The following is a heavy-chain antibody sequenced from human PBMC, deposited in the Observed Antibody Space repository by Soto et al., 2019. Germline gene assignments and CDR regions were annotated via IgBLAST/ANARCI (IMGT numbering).Heavy chain of an antibody. CDR2: IKFDGSEK. V-gene: IGHV3-7*03. CDR1: GFIFSDYW. CDR3: VKDGGYCSSSTCYSPRNHYFDS. J-gene: IGHJ4*02. Sequence: GGSLRLSCPASGFIFSDYWMSWVRQAPGKGPEWVANIKFDGSEKQYVDSVRGRFTISRDNSRNSLFLQMNSLRAGDTAVYYCVKDGGYCSSSTCYSPRNHYFDSWGQGTLVTVSS. D-gene: IGHD2-2*01.